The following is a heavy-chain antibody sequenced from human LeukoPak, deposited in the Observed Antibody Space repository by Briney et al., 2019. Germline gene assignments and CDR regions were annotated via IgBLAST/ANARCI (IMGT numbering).Heavy chain of an antibody. CDR3: ARGRSITLLRGVAMSDGFDI. Sequence: PGGSLRLSCAASGFTFSNYGMNWVRQAPGKGLEWVSFTDTSGNYIYYGDSVKGRFTIFRDNAKNLVFLQMNGLRAEDTAVYYCARGRSITLLRGVAMSDGFDIWGQGAMVAVSS. V-gene: IGHV3-21*01. CDR1: GFTFSNYG. J-gene: IGHJ3*02. D-gene: IGHD3-10*01. CDR2: TDTSGNYI.